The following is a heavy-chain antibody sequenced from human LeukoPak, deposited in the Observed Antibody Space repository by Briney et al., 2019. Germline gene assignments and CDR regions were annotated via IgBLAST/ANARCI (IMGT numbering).Heavy chain of an antibody. CDR3: ARENFKY. Sequence: GGSLRLSCAASGFTFSSYWMNWVRQAPGKGLEWVANIKPDGSDESYVDSVKGRFTISRDNAKNSLYLQMNSLRAEDTAVYYCARENFKYWAQGTLVTVSS. CDR2: IKPDGSDE. CDR1: GFTFSSYW. J-gene: IGHJ4*02. V-gene: IGHV3-7*04.